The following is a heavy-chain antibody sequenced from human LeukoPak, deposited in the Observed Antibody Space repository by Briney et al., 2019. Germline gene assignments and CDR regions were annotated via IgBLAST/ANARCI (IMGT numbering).Heavy chain of an antibody. Sequence: GGSLRLSCAASGFTVSSNYMSWVRQAPGKGLEWVSSISTSSSYIYYADSLKGRFTISRDNARNSLYLHMNSLRAEDTAVYYCARDVFGSEYPFDFWGQGTLVTVSS. V-gene: IGHV3-21*01. D-gene: IGHD2-2*01. J-gene: IGHJ4*02. CDR3: ARDVFGSEYPFDF. CDR1: GFTVSSNY. CDR2: ISTSSSYI.